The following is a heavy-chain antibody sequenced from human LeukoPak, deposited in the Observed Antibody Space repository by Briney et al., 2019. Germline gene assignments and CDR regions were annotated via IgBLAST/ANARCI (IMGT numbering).Heavy chain of an antibody. V-gene: IGHV4-34*01. CDR2: INHRGST. J-gene: IGHJ6*03. Sequence: SETLSLTCAVSGASFSGYYWSWIRQPPGKGLEWIGEINHRGSTNYNPSLKSRVTISVDTSKNQLSLKLSSVTAADTAVYYCARGGGNYYMDVWNKGTTVTVSS. CDR3: ARGGGNYYMDV. CDR1: GASFSGYY. D-gene: IGHD1-26*01.